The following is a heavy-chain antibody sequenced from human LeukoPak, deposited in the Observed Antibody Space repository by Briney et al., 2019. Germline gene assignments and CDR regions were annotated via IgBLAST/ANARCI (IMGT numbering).Heavy chain of an antibody. J-gene: IGHJ4*02. Sequence: GGSLRLSCAASGFTFSSYGMHWVRQAPGKGLEWVAFIRYDGSNKYYADSVKGRFTISRDNSKNTLYLQMNSLRAEDTAVYYCAKGGLGGTWGRAGAFDYWGQGTLVTVSS. CDR1: GFTFSSYG. V-gene: IGHV3-30*02. D-gene: IGHD7-27*01. CDR3: AKGGLGGTWGRAGAFDY. CDR2: IRYDGSNK.